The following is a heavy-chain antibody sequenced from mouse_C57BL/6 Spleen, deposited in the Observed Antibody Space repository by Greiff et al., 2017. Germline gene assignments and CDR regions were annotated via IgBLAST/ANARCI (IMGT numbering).Heavy chain of an antibody. J-gene: IGHJ2*01. CDR3: AFGYYDYPYYFDY. Sequence: VKLQQPGAELVKPGASVKVSCKASGYTFTSYWMHWVKQRPGQGLEWIGRIHPSDSDTNYNQKFKGKATLTVDKSSSTAYMQLSSLTSEDSAVYYGAFGYYDYPYYFDYWGQGTTLTVSS. CDR2: IHPSDSDT. V-gene: IGHV1-74*01. CDR1: GYTFTSYW. D-gene: IGHD2-4*01.